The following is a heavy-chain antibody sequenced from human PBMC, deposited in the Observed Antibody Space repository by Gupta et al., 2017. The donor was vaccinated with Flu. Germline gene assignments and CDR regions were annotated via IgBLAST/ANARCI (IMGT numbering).Heavy chain of an antibody. CDR2: IDPSDSYT. V-gene: IGHV5-10-1*01. D-gene: IGHD6-19*01. J-gene: IGHJ4*02. CDR3: AWLVRGRFDY. Sequence: FSWVRQMPGKGLEWMGRIDPSDSYTNYGPSFQGHVTISVDKSITTAYLQWNNLKASDTAIYYCAWLVRGRFDYWGQGTRVTVSS.